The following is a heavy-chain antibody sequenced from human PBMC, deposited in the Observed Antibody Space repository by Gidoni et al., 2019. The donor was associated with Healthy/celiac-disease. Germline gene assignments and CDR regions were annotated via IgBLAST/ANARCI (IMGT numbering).Heavy chain of an antibody. V-gene: IGHV4-38-2*02. CDR2: IYHSGST. CDR1: GYSIISGYY. J-gene: IGHJ5*02. Sequence: GSRSLKCKVSGYSIISGYYWGWIRQPPGKGLEWIGSIYHSGSTYYNPSLKSRVTISVDTSKNQFCLKLRYVTAVHTAAYSFAGTPGGGLGWIDPRAQAPLVTVSS. CDR3: AGTPGGGLGWIDP. D-gene: IGHD2-2*01.